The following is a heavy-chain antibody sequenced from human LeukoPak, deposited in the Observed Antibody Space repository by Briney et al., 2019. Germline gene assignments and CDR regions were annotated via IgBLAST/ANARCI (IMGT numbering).Heavy chain of an antibody. J-gene: IGHJ4*02. Sequence: GASVKVSCKASGYTFTSYAMHWVRQAPGQRLEWMGWINAGNGNTKYSQKFQGRVTMTEDTSTDTAYMELSSLRSEDTAVYYCATRIVGAWRVDWGQGTLVTVSS. V-gene: IGHV1-3*01. CDR2: INAGNGNT. CDR3: ATRIVGAWRVD. D-gene: IGHD1-26*01. CDR1: GYTFTSYA.